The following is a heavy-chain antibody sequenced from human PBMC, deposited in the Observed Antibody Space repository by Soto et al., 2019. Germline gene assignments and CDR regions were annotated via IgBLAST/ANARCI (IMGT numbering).Heavy chain of an antibody. CDR1: GFTVSSNY. CDR3: ARELGIYYYYMDV. Sequence: GGSLRLSCAASGFTVSSNYMSWVRQAPGKGLEWVSVIYSGGSTYYADSVKGRFTISRDNSKNTLYLQMNSLRAEDTAVYYCARELGIYYYYMDVWGKGTTVTVSS. CDR2: IYSGGST. D-gene: IGHD7-27*01. V-gene: IGHV3-66*02. J-gene: IGHJ6*03.